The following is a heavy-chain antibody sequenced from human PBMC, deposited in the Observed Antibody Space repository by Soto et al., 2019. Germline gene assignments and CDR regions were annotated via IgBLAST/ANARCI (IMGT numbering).Heavy chain of an antibody. CDR2: ISAHNGNT. CDR1: GYTFTSYG. CDR3: ARGRHGDY. J-gene: IGHJ4*02. Sequence: QVHLVQSGAAVKKPGASVKVSCKASGYTFTSYGITWVRQAPGQGLEWMGWISAHNGNTDYAQKLQGRVIVTRDTSTSTAYMELRSLISDDTAVYYCARGRHGDYWGQGALVTVSS. V-gene: IGHV1-18*01.